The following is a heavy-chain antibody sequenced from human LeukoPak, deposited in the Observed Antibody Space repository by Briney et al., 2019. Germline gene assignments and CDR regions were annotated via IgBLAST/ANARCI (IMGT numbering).Heavy chain of an antibody. D-gene: IGHD3-9*01. CDR2: INHSGST. V-gene: IGHV4-34*01. CDR3: ARGYRDILTGYYKNPPAAFDI. J-gene: IGHJ3*02. Sequence: SETLSLTCAVYGGSFSVYYWSWIRQPPGKGLEWIGEINHSGSTNYNPSLKSRVTISVDTSKNQFSLKLSSVTAADTAVYYCARGYRDILTGYYKNPPAAFDIWGQGTMVTVSS. CDR1: GGSFSVYY.